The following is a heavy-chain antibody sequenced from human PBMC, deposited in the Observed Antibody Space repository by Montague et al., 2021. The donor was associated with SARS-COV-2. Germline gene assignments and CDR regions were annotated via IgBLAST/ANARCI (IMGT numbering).Heavy chain of an antibody. V-gene: IGHV4-4*07. D-gene: IGHD3-3*01. CDR3: ASGKDYDFWSGYYSHDYVSGMDV. J-gene: IGHJ6*02. CDR2: IHTSGST. CDR1: GGSISSCY. Sequence: SETLSLTCTVSGGSISSCYWSWIRQSAGKGLEWIGRIHTSGSTAXNPSLNSRVTMSVDTSKNQFSLKLSSVTASDTAVYYCASGKDYDFWSGYYSHDYVSGMDVWGQGTTVTVSS.